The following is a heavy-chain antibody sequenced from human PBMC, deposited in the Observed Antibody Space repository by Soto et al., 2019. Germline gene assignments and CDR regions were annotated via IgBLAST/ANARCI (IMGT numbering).Heavy chain of an antibody. J-gene: IGHJ4*02. V-gene: IGHV4-31*03. CDR1: GGSISSGGYY. CDR2: IYYSGIT. Sequence: QVQLQESGPGLVNPSQTLSLTCTVSGGSISSGGYYWTWIRQHPGKGLEWIGYIYYSGITYYNPSLKSRVTISVDTSNTQFYLKLSSVNADDPAVYYCAREPLDWGQGPMVTVSS. CDR3: AREPLD.